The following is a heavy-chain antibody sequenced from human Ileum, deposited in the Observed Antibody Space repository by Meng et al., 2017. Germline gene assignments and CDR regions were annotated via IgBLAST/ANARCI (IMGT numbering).Heavy chain of an antibody. CDR2: INPNSGGT. CDR3: SRERFYYYDSSGSIN. Sequence: QVRLGQSGAEVKKPGASVKVSCKASGYTFTGYYMHWVRQAPGQGLEWMGRINPNSGGTNYAQKFQGRVTMTRDTSISTAYMELSRLRSDDTAVYYCSRERFYYYDSSGSINWGQGTLVTVSS. J-gene: IGHJ4*02. CDR1: GYTFTGYY. D-gene: IGHD3-22*01. V-gene: IGHV1-2*06.